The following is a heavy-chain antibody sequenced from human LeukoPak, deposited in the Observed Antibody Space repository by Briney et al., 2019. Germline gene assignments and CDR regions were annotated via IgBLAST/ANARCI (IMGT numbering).Heavy chain of an antibody. CDR2: IYYSGST. CDR1: GGSISSSSYY. CDR3: ASRRIITMVRGVIILPHGY. V-gene: IGHV4-39*07. D-gene: IGHD3-10*01. J-gene: IGHJ4*02. Sequence: PSETLSLTCTVSGGSISSSSYYWGWIRQPPGKGLEWIGSIYYSGSTYYNPSLKSRVTISVDTSKNQFSLKLSSVTAADTAVYYCASRRIITMVRGVIILPHGYWGQGTLVTVSS.